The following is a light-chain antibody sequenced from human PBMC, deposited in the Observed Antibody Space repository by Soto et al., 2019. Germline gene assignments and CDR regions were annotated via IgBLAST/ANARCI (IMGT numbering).Light chain of an antibody. J-gene: IGLJ1*01. CDR1: SSNIGAGYD. Sequence: QSVLTQPPSVSGAPGQRVTVSCTGSSSNIGAGYDVNWYQQLPGTAPKLLISLTNHRPSGVPDRFSGSKSGTSASLAITGLQVEDEADYYCQSYDLSLRGYVLGTGTKVTVL. CDR3: QSYDLSLRGYV. V-gene: IGLV1-40*01. CDR2: LTN.